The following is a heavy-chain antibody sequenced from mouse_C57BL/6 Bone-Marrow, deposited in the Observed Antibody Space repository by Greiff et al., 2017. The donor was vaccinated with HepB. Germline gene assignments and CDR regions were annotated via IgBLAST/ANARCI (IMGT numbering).Heavy chain of an antibody. D-gene: IGHD1-1*01. V-gene: IGHV5-15*01. CDR2: ISNLAYSI. J-gene: IGHJ4*01. CDR1: GFTFSDYG. Sequence: EVQGVESGGGLVQPGGSLKLSCAASGFTFSDYGMAWVRQAPRKGPEWVAFISNLAYSIYYADTVTGRFTISRENAKNTLYLEMSSLRSEDTAMYYCARQVDYGNAMDYWGQGTSVTVSS. CDR3: ARQVDYGNAMDY.